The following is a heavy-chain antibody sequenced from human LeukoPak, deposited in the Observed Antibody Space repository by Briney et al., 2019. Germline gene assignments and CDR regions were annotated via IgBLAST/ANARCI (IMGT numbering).Heavy chain of an antibody. J-gene: IGHJ4*02. CDR2: ISSSSSYI. V-gene: IGHV3-21*01. CDR3: ARGHHYYDSSWMGY. Sequence: PGGSLRLSCAASGFTFSSYSMNWVRQAPGKGLEWVSSISSSSSYIYYADSVKGRFTISRDNAKNSLYLQMNSLRAEDTAVYFCARGHHYYDSSWMGYWGQGTLVTVSS. CDR1: GFTFSSYS. D-gene: IGHD3-22*01.